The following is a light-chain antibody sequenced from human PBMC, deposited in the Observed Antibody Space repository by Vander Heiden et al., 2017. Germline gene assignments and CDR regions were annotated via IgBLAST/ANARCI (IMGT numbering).Light chain of an antibody. V-gene: IGLV1-47*01. J-gene: IGLJ3*02. Sequence: QSVLTQPPSASGTPGQRVPISCSGSSSNIGSNYVYWFRQLPGTAPKLLIYRNNQRPSGVPDRFSGSKSGTSASLAISGLRSEDEADYYCAAWDDSLSAWVFGGGTKLNVL. CDR2: RNN. CDR3: AAWDDSLSAWV. CDR1: SSNIGSNY.